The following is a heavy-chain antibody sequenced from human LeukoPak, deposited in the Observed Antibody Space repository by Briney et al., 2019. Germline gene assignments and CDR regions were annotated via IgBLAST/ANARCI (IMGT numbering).Heavy chain of an antibody. CDR3: ARGGLAYDILTGYQPFDY. J-gene: IGHJ4*02. Sequence: GGSLRLSCAASGFTVSSNYMSWVRQAPGKGLEWVSVIYSGGSTYYADSVKGRFTISRGNSKNTLYLQMNSLRAEDTAVYYCARGGLAYDILTGYQPFDYWGQGTLVTVSS. CDR1: GFTVSSNY. CDR2: IYSGGST. V-gene: IGHV3-53*01. D-gene: IGHD3-9*01.